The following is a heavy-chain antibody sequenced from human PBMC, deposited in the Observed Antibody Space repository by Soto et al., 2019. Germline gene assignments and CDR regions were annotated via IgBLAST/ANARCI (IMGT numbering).Heavy chain of an antibody. D-gene: IGHD4-17*01. V-gene: IGHV3-30*18. CDR2: ISYDGSNK. Sequence: GGSLRLSCAASGFTFSSYGMHWVRQAPGKGLEWVAVISYDGSNKYYADSVKGRFTISRDNSKNTLYLQMNSLRAEDTAVYYCAKDRTDDYGDYDRAFDIWGQGTMVTVSS. J-gene: IGHJ3*02. CDR1: GFTFSSYG. CDR3: AKDRTDDYGDYDRAFDI.